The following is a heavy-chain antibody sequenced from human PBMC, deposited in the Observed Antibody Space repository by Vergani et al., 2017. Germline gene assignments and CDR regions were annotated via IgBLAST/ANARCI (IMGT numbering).Heavy chain of an antibody. D-gene: IGHD3-22*01. Sequence: QVQLQESGPGLVKPSETLSLTCTVSGGSISSYYWSWIRQPPGKGLEWIGYIYYSGSTNYNPSLKSRVTISVDTSKNQFSLKLSSVTAADTAVYYCARDGVYYDSSGYYSADAFDIWGQGTMVTVSS. CDR1: GGSISSYY. CDR2: IYYSGST. V-gene: IGHV4-59*01. J-gene: IGHJ3*02. CDR3: ARDGVYYDSSGYYSADAFDI.